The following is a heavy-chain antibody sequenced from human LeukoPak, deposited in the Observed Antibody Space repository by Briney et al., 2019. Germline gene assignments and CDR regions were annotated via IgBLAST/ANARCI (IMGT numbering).Heavy chain of an antibody. CDR1: GGTFSSYA. CDR2: IIPIFGTA. Sequence: SVKVSCKASGGTFSSYAISWVRQAPGQGLEWMGGIIPIFGTANYAQKFQGRVTITTDESTSTAYMELSSLRSEDTAVYYCARWTLYGDYAWVFDYWGQGTLVTVSS. V-gene: IGHV1-69*05. J-gene: IGHJ4*02. CDR3: ARWTLYGDYAWVFDY. D-gene: IGHD4-17*01.